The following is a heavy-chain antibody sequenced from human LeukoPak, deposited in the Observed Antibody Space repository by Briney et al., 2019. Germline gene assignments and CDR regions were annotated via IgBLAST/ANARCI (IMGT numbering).Heavy chain of an antibody. D-gene: IGHD3-10*01. J-gene: IGHJ6*03. Sequence: SETLSLTCTVSGGSISSSSYYWGWIRQPPGKGLEWIGSIYYSGSTYYNPSLKSRVTISIDTSKNQFSLKLSSVTAADTAVYYCARVRITMVRGQNNFYYYYYMDVWGKGTTVTVSS. CDR2: IYYSGST. CDR3: ARVRITMVRGQNNFYYYYYMDV. CDR1: GGSISSSSYY. V-gene: IGHV4-39*07.